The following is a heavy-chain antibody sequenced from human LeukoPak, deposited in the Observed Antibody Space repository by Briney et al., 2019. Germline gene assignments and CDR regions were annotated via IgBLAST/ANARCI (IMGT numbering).Heavy chain of an antibody. Sequence: GGSLRLSCAASGFIFSSYWMSWARQAPGKGLEWVASINHNGNVNYYVDSVKGRFTISRDNAKNSLYLQMSNLRAEDTAVYFCARGGGLDVWGQGATVTVSS. V-gene: IGHV3-7*03. CDR3: ARGGGLDV. J-gene: IGHJ6*02. D-gene: IGHD3-16*01. CDR2: INHNGNVN. CDR1: GFIFSSYW.